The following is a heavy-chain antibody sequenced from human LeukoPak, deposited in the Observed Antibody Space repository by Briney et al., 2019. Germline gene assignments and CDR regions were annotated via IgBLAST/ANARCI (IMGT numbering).Heavy chain of an antibody. V-gene: IGHV1-69*01. Sequence: GASLKVSCKASGGTFRSNALSWVRQPPGQGLEWLGAIIPSFDATNYAQKFPGRITITLNESANTAYMELTSLRSEDTAVYYCARNDMAAAGSFAFWGQGTLVTVSS. CDR1: GGTFRSNA. CDR2: IIPSFDAT. J-gene: IGHJ4*02. D-gene: IGHD6-13*01. CDR3: ARNDMAAAGSFAF.